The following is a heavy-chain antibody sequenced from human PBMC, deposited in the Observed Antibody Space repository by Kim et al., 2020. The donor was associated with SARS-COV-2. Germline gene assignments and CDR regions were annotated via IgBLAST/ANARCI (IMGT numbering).Heavy chain of an antibody. V-gene: IGHV3-23*01. Sequence: GGSLRLSCAASGFTFSSYAMSWVRQAPGKGLEWVSAISGSGGSTYYADSVKGRFTISRDNSKNTLYLQMNSLRAEDTAVYYCSEGGIVVVPAAQGDDAFDIWGQGTMVTVSS. D-gene: IGHD2-2*01. CDR2: ISGSGGST. J-gene: IGHJ3*02. CDR3: SEGGIVVVPAAQGDDAFDI. CDR1: GFTFSSYA.